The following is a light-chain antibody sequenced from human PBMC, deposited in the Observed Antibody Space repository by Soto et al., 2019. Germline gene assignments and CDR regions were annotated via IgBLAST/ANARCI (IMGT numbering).Light chain of an antibody. CDR1: QSLRRSN. V-gene: IGKV3-20*01. CDR3: QQYHSAPDT. J-gene: IGKJ2*01. CDR2: GAS. Sequence: EIVLTQSPGTLSLSPGERATLSCRASQSLRRSNLAWYQQKPGQAPRVLIYGASSRATGIPDRFSGNGSGTDFTLTISRLESEDFAVYYCQQYHSAPDTFGQGTKLEIK.